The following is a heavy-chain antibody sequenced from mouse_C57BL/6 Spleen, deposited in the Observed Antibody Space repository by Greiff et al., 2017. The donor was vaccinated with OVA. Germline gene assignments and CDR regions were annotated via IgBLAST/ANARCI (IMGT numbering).Heavy chain of an antibody. CDR2: IDPETGGT. CDR3: TRYHYYGSSSYYFDY. J-gene: IGHJ2*01. CDR1: GYTFTDYE. V-gene: IGHV1-15*01. D-gene: IGHD1-1*01. Sequence: LQESGAELVRPGASVTLSCKASGYTFTDYEMHWVKQTPVHGLEWIGAIDPETGGTAYNQKFKGKAILTADKSSSTAYMELRSLTSEDSAVYYCTRYHYYGSSSYYFDYWGQGTTLTVSS.